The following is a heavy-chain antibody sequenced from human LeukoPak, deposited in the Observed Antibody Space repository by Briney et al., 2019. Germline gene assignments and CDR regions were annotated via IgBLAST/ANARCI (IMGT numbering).Heavy chain of an antibody. CDR3: ARDSPYGTAGY. CDR2: ISSSSSYI. Sequence: GGSLRLSCASSRLTFSYYNMNELRQAPGKGLEWVSSISSSSSYIYYADSVKGRFTISRDNTKNSLYLQMNSLRAEDTAVYYCARDSPYGTAGYWGQGTLVTVSS. J-gene: IGHJ4*02. V-gene: IGHV3-21*01. D-gene: IGHD2-21*02. CDR1: RLTFSYYN.